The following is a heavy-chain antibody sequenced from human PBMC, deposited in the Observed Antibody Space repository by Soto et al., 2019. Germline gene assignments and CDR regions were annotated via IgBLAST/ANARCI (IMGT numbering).Heavy chain of an antibody. Sequence: ASVKVSCKASGYTFTGYYMHWVRQAPGQGLEWMGWINPNSGGTNYAQKFQGWVTMTRDTSISTAYMELSRLRSDDTAVYYCAREPFPKLFGENYYYYGMDVWGQGTTVTVSS. V-gene: IGHV1-2*04. CDR3: AREPFPKLFGENYYYYGMDV. J-gene: IGHJ6*02. D-gene: IGHD3-10*02. CDR2: INPNSGGT. CDR1: GYTFTGYY.